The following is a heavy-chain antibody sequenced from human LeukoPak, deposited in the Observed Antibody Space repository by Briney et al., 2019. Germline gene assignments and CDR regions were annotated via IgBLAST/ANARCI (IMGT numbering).Heavy chain of an antibody. CDR1: GFTFSDYS. J-gene: IGHJ4*02. CDR3: ARETYYYDSSGYPSDY. Sequence: GGSLRLSCAASGFTFSDYSMNWVRQAPGKGLVWVSRIDPDGSRTSYADSVKGRFTISRDNAKNTLYLQMNSLRAEDTAVYYCARETYYYDSSGYPSDYWGQGTLVTVSS. V-gene: IGHV3-74*01. D-gene: IGHD3-22*01. CDR2: IDPDGSRT.